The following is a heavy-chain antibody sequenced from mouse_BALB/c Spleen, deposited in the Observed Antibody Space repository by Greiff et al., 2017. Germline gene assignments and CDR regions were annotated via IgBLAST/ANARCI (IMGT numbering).Heavy chain of an antibody. J-gene: IGHJ2*01. CDR1: GYAFPNYL. V-gene: IGHV1-54*01. Sequence: QVQLQQSGAELVRPGTSVKVSCKASGYAFPNYLFEWVKQRPGQGLEWIGVINPGSGGTNYNEKFKGKATLTADKSSSTAYMQLSSLTSDDSAVYFCARDYYGSPFDYWGQGTTLTVSS. D-gene: IGHD1-1*01. CDR2: INPGSGGT. CDR3: ARDYYGSPFDY.